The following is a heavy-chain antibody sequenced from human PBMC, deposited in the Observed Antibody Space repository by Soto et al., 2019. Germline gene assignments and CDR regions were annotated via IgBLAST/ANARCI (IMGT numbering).Heavy chain of an antibody. D-gene: IGHD3-10*01. CDR1: GDTFKNCV. CDR2: IIPLFGTT. CDR3: AAELGFGKLSVV. Sequence: QVQVVQSGVEVRRPGSSVKVSCKASGDTFKNCVISWVRQAPGQGLEWMGGIIPLFGTTDFAQRFQGRLTITTDESTTTAYMELRMLRSEDSATYYCAAELGFGKLSVVWGQGTTVIVSS. J-gene: IGHJ6*02. V-gene: IGHV1-69*01.